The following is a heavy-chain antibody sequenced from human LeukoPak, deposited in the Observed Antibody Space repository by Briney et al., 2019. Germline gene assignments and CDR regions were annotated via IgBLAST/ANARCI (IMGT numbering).Heavy chain of an antibody. J-gene: IGHJ4*02. CDR2: MNPNSGNT. D-gene: IGHD6-6*01. Sequence: ASVKVSCKASGYTFTSYDINWVRQATGQGLEWMGWMNPNSGNTGYAQKSQGRVTMTRNTSISTAYMELSSLRSEDTAVYYCARVGIAARSFDYWGQGTLVTVSS. V-gene: IGHV1-8*01. CDR3: ARVGIAARSFDY. CDR1: GYTFTSYD.